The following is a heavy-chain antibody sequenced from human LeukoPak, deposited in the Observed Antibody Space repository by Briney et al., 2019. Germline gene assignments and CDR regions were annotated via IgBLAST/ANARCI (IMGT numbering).Heavy chain of an antibody. CDR3: ARELQQWLAFSRAYFDL. V-gene: IGHV3-30*02. CDR2: IRYDGSNK. J-gene: IGHJ2*01. D-gene: IGHD6-19*01. CDR1: GFTFSSYG. Sequence: PGGSLRLSCAASGFTFSSYGMHWVRQAPGKGLEWVAFIRYDGSNKYYADSVKGRFTISRDNSKNTLYLQMNSLRAEDTAVYYCARELQQWLAFSRAYFDLWGRGTLVTVSS.